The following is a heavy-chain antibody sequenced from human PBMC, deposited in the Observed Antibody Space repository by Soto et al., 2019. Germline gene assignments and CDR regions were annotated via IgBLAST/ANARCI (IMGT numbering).Heavy chain of an antibody. Sequence: PSETLSLTCTVSGGSISSYYWSWIRQPPGKGLEWIGYIYYSGSTNYNPSLKSRVTISVDTSKNQFSLKLSSVTAADTAVYYCARTSFHSRGYYDYWGQGTLVTVSS. V-gene: IGHV4-59*01. D-gene: IGHD3-22*01. J-gene: IGHJ4*02. CDR2: IYYSGST. CDR1: GGSISSYY. CDR3: ARTSFHSRGYYDY.